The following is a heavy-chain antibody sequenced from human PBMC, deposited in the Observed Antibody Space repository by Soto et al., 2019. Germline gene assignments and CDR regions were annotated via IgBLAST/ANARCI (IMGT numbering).Heavy chain of an antibody. D-gene: IGHD3-3*01. CDR1: GYTFTSYD. J-gene: IGHJ5*02. CDR3: ARGGAFVWSGYYMWFDP. Sequence: ASVKVSCKASGYTFTSYDINWVRQATGQGLEWMGWMNPNSGNTGYAQKFQGRVTMTRNTSISTAYMELSSLRSEDTAVYYCARGGAFVWSGYYMWFDPWGQGTLVTVSS. CDR2: MNPNSGNT. V-gene: IGHV1-8*01.